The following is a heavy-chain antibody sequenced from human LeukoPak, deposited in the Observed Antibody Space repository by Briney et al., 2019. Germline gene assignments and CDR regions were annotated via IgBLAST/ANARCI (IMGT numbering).Heavy chain of an antibody. CDR1: GYSISSGYY. Sequence: SETLSLTCTVSGYSISSGYYWSWIRQPPGKGLEWIGYIYYSGSTNYNPSLKSRVTISVDTSKNQFSLKLSSVTAADTAVYYCARGRSSMVRGYYYYYMDVWGKGTTVTISS. D-gene: IGHD3-10*01. CDR3: ARGRSSMVRGYYYYYMDV. V-gene: IGHV4-61*01. CDR2: IYYSGST. J-gene: IGHJ6*03.